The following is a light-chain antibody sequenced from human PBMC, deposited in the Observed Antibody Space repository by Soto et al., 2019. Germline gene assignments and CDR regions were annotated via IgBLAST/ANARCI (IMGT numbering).Light chain of an antibody. J-gene: IGKJ4*01. Sequence: IVMTQSPGTLSLSPGERVTLSCRFSQSASSKSAWYQQKPGQAPRLLLYGASTRATGIPARFSGSGSGTEFTLTISSLQSEDFAVYFCQQYNDWHPVVTFGGGTKVDIK. CDR3: QQYNDWHPVVT. CDR1: QSASSK. CDR2: GAS. V-gene: IGKV3-15*01.